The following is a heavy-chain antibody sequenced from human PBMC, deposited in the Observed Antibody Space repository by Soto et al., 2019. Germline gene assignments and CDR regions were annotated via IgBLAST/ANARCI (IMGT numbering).Heavy chain of an antibody. J-gene: IGHJ6*01. V-gene: IGHV3-73*01. CDR3: FSPLARAHYYYGMDV. CDR2: IRSKANTYAT. Sequence: LILSCAASGFTFSCSAMHWFRQASVKGLEWVGRIRSKANTYATAYAASVKGRFTISRDDSKNTAYLQMNSLKTEDTAVYYCFSPLARAHYYYGMDVWGQGTTVTVSS. CDR1: GFTFSCSA.